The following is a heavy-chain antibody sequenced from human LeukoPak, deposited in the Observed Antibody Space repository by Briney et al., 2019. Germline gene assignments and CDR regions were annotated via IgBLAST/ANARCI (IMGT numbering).Heavy chain of an antibody. V-gene: IGHV3-9*01. CDR2: ISWNSGSI. D-gene: IGHD6-19*01. CDR1: GFIFNNYA. CDR3: AKDNRRHYTSGPNPDSLH. J-gene: IGHJ4*02. Sequence: GGSLRLSCAGSGFIFNNYAMHWVRQPPGKGLEWVSGISWNSGSIDYADSVKGRFTISRDNAKNSLYQQMNSLRVEDTAFYYCAKDNRRHYTSGPNPDSLHWGQGALVTVSS.